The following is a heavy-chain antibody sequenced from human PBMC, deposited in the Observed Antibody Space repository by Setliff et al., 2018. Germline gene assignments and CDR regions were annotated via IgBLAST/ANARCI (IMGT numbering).Heavy chain of an antibody. V-gene: IGHV1-69*13. D-gene: IGHD6-13*01. CDR1: GGTFSSYA. Sequence: SVKVSCKASGGTFSSYAISWVRQAPGQGLEWMGGIIPIFGTANYAQKFQGRVTITADESTSTVYMELSSLGSEDTAVYYCAGGQPLVRKYYYYMDVWGEGTTVTVSS. J-gene: IGHJ6*03. CDR3: AGGQPLVRKYYYYMDV. CDR2: IIPIFGTA.